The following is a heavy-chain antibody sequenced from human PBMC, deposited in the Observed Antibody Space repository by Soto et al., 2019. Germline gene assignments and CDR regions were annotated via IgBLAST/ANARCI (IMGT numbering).Heavy chain of an antibody. V-gene: IGHV2-5*02. CDR2: IYWDDDK. CDR1: GFSLSTSGVC. D-gene: IGHD6-19*01. Sequence: QITLKESGPTLVKPTQTLTLTCSFSGFSLSTSGVCVGWIRQRPGKALEWLAVIYWDDDKRYSPSLKSRHTITKDTYKHQVVPRKTNMGPVDTYTYHCARRRRSAAVDYWGQGTLVPVSS. CDR3: ARRRRSAAVDY. J-gene: IGHJ4*02.